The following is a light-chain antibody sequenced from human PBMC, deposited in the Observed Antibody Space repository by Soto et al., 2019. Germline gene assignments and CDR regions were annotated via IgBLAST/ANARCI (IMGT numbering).Light chain of an antibody. CDR1: NIGSKN. CDR2: RDS. V-gene: IGLV3-9*01. Sequence: SYELTQPLSVSVALGQTARITFGGNNIGSKNVHWYQRKPGQAPVLVIYRDSNRPSGIPERFSGSNSGNTATLTISRAQAGDEADYYCQVWDSSTVFGGGTKLTVL. J-gene: IGLJ2*01. CDR3: QVWDSSTV.